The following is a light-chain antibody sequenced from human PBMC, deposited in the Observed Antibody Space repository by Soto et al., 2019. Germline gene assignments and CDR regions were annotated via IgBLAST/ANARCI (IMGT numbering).Light chain of an antibody. V-gene: IGKV1-5*01. CDR3: QQYNSYLT. CDR2: DAS. CDR1: QSINSW. J-gene: IGKJ4*01. Sequence: DIQMTQSPSTLSATVGDRGTITCRASQSINSWLAWYQQKPGKAPKLLIYDASSLESWVPSRFSGSGSGTEFTLTISSLQPDDFATYYCQQYNSYLTFGGGTK.